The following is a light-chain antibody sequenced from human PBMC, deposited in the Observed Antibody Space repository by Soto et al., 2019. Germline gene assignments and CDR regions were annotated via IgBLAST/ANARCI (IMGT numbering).Light chain of an antibody. J-gene: IGLJ1*01. CDR2: EAT. CDR3: SSYTSTRTYV. Sequence: QSALTQPASVSGSPGQSITISCTGTSSDIGAYNLVSWYQQHPGKAPKLIIYEATKRPSGISNRFSGSKSGNTASLTISGLQAEDEADYYCSSYTSTRTYVFGTGTKVTVL. V-gene: IGLV2-14*02. CDR1: SSDIGAYNL.